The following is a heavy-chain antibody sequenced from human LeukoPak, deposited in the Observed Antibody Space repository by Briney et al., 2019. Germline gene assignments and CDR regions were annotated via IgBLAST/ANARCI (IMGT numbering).Heavy chain of an antibody. J-gene: IGHJ4*02. CDR1: GDPISSSNSY. Sequence: SETLSLTCTVSGDPISSSNSYWGWIRQPPGKGLEWIGSIYYSGSTYYNPSLKSRDTISIDTSQNQFSLRLSSVTAADTAVYYCARPGYSYGLYYFDYWGQGTLVTVSS. CDR2: IYYSGST. CDR3: ARPGYSYGLYYFDY. D-gene: IGHD5-18*01. V-gene: IGHV4-39*01.